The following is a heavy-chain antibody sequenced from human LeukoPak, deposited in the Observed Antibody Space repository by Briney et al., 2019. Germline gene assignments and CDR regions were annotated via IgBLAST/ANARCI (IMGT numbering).Heavy chain of an antibody. CDR3: ATILYGANGFDY. J-gene: IGHJ4*02. D-gene: IGHD4/OR15-4a*01. CDR2: FHYSGIT. CDR1: GASISSYY. V-gene: IGHV4-59*01. Sequence: SETLSLTCVVSGASISSYYWSWIRQPPGKGLEYIGYFHYSGITNYDPSLKSRVTISVDTSQNHISLKLKSVTAADTAVYYCATILYGANGFDYWGRGTLVTVSS.